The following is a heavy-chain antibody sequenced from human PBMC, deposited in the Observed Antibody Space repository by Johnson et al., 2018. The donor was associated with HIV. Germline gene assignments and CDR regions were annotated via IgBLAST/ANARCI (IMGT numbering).Heavy chain of an antibody. D-gene: IGHD6-19*01. CDR2: ISWKSGTI. CDR3: AREVRYTSWSFDI. Sequence: VESGGGLVQPGRSLRLSCAASGFTFDDYAMHWVRQAPGKGLEWVSRISWKSGTIYYADSVKGRFTISRDNAKKSQYLQMNSLRAEDTAVYYCAREVRYTSWSFDIWGQGTMVTVSS. CDR1: GFTFDDYA. V-gene: IGHV3-9*01. J-gene: IGHJ3*02.